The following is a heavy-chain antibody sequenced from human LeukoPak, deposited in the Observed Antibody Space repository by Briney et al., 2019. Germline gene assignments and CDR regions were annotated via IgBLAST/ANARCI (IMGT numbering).Heavy chain of an antibody. CDR3: ARANFKGLTYYYDSSGYSD. CDR1: GGTFISYA. Sequence: SVKVSCKASGGTFISYAISWVRQAPGQGLEWMGRIIPIFGTANYAQKFQGRVTTTTDESTSTAYMELSSLRSEDTAVYYCARANFKGLTYYYDSSGYSDWGQGTLVTVSS. J-gene: IGHJ4*02. D-gene: IGHD3-22*01. CDR2: IIPIFGTA. V-gene: IGHV1-69*05.